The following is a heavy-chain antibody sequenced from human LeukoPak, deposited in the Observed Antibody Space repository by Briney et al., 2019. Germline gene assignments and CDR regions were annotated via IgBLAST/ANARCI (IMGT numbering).Heavy chain of an antibody. D-gene: IGHD1-1*01. J-gene: IGHJ4*02. Sequence: GGSLRLSCAASGFTVSSNYMSWVRQAPGKGLEWVSVIYSGGSTYYADSVKGRFTISRDNSKNTLYLQMNSLRAEDTAVYYCAREGLYNWNAKTDYWGQGTLVTVSS. CDR2: IYSGGST. CDR3: AREGLYNWNAKTDY. V-gene: IGHV3-53*01. CDR1: GFTVSSNY.